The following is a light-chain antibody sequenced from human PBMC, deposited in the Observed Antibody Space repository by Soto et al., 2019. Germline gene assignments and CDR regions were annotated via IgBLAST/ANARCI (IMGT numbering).Light chain of an antibody. J-gene: IGKJ4*01. CDR1: QSISSW. CDR3: QQYSSYPLT. CDR2: KAS. V-gene: IGKV1-5*03. Sequence: DIQMTQSPSTLSASVGDRVTITCRASQSISSWLAWYQLKPGKAPNLLIYKASSLESGVPSRFSGSGSGKEFTLTISSLQPDDFATYYCQQYSSYPLTFGGGTKVEIK.